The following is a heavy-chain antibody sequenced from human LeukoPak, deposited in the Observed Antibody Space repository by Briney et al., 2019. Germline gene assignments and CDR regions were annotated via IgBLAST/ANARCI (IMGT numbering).Heavy chain of an antibody. J-gene: IGHJ4*02. CDR3: ARDRVHHYDSSGYYYEAPQYYFDY. Sequence: SETLSLTCSVSGDSITYFYWSWIRQPAGKGLEWIGHIYTRGSTNYNPSLKSRVTMSVDTSKNQFSLKLSSVTAADTAVYYCARDRVHHYDSSGYYYEAPQYYFDYWGQGTLVTVSS. CDR2: IYTRGST. V-gene: IGHV4-4*07. D-gene: IGHD3-22*01. CDR1: GDSITYFY.